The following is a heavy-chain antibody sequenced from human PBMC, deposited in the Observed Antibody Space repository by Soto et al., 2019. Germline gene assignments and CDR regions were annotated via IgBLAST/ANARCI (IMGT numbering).Heavy chain of an antibody. V-gene: IGHV3-48*03. CDR1: GFTFSSYE. D-gene: IGHD1-26*01. Sequence: EVQLVESGGGLVQPGGSLRLSCAASGFTFSSYEMNWVRQAPGKGLEWVSYISSSGSTIYYADSGKGRFTISRDNAKNSLYLQMNSLRAEDTAVYYCASAREMDAFDIWGQGTMVTVSS. J-gene: IGHJ3*02. CDR2: ISSSGSTI. CDR3: ASAREMDAFDI.